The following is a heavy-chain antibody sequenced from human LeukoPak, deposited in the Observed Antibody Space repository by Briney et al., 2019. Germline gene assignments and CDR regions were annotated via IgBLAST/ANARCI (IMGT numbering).Heavy chain of an antibody. V-gene: IGHV3-7*01. CDR1: GFSFTNYW. CDR2: TNQDGNQK. Sequence: QPGGSLGLSCEASGFSFTNYWMYWVRQAPGKGLEWLANTNQDGNQKYYVDSVKGRFTISRDNAKKSLYLQMNSLRAEDTAVYFCASGANSGFWGQGTLVTVSS. D-gene: IGHD6-19*01. CDR3: ASGANSGF. J-gene: IGHJ1*01.